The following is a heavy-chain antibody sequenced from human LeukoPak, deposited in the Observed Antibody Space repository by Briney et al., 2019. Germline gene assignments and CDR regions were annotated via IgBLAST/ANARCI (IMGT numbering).Heavy chain of an antibody. Sequence: GGSLRLSCAASGFIFRNYGMNWVRQPPGKGLEWVSGVSPNGETAYYADSVKGRFTISRDNAKNSLYLQMNSLRAEDTAVYYCARDRGRRGITMRSDAFDIWGQGTMVTVSS. CDR3: ARDRGRRGITMRSDAFDI. D-gene: IGHD3-22*01. CDR1: GFIFRNYG. J-gene: IGHJ3*02. V-gene: IGHV3-23*01. CDR2: VSPNGETA.